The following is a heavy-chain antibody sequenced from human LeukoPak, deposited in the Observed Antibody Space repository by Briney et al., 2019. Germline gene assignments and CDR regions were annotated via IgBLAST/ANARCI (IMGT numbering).Heavy chain of an antibody. D-gene: IGHD6-6*01. V-gene: IGHV1-18*01. CDR2: ISPLSGNT. J-gene: IGHJ4*02. CDR3: ARDYLAAPAY. Sequence: ASVKVSCEASGYTFSSYGINWVRQAPGQGLEWMGWISPLSGNTDYAQNFQGRVTMTTDTSSSTAYMELRSLGSDDTAIYYCARDYLAAPAYWGQGTLVTVSS. CDR1: GYTFSSYG.